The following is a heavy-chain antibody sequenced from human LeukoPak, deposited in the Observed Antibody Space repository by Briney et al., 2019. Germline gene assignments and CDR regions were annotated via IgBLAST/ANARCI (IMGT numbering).Heavy chain of an antibody. CDR3: ARRSHYSTSAGTAL. CDR2: INDSGTT. CDR1: GGSFGGYY. V-gene: IGHV4-34*01. D-gene: IGHD6-6*01. J-gene: IGHJ4*02. Sequence: PSETLSLTCAVYGGSFGGYYWSWIRQPPGKGLEWIGEINDSGTTNYNPSLKSRVTISVATSKKQFSLKVTSVTAADTAVYYCARRSHYSTSAGTALWGQGTLVTVSS.